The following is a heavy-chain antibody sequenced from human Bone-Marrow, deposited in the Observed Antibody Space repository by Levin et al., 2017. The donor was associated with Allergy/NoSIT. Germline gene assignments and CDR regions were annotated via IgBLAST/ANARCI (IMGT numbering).Heavy chain of an antibody. CDR2: IYSGGST. CDR1: GFTVSSNY. CDR3: ASRPDQYFDY. V-gene: IGHV3-66*02. Sequence: ASVKVSCAASGFTVSSNYMSWVRQAPGKGLEWVSVIYSGGSTYYADSVKGRFTISRDNSKNTLYLQMNSLRADDTAVYYCASRPDQYFDYWGQGTLVTVSS. D-gene: IGHD2-2*01. J-gene: IGHJ4*02.